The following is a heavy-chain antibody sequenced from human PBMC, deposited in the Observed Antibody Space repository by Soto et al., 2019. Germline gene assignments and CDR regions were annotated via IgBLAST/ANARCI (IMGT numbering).Heavy chain of an antibody. CDR2: INSDGSST. J-gene: IGHJ5*02. V-gene: IGHV3-74*01. Sequence: GGSLRLSCAASGFTFSSYWMHWVRQAPGKGLVWVSRINSDGSSTSYADSVKGRFTISRDNAKNTLYLQMNSLRAEDTAVYYCAREQGSSWYPIVHWFDPWGQGTLVTVSS. CDR3: AREQGSSWYPIVHWFDP. CDR1: GFTFSSYW. D-gene: IGHD6-13*01.